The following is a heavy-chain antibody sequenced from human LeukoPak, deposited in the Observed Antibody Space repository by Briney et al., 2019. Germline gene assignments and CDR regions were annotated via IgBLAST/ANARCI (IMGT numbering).Heavy chain of an antibody. CDR1: GFTFSDYY. CDR3: ARQLQAAAGNYFDY. J-gene: IGHJ4*02. D-gene: IGHD6-13*01. Sequence: PGGSLGLSCAASGFTFSDYYMSWIRQAPGKGLEWVSYISSSGSTIYYADSVKGRFTISRDNVKNSLYLQMNSLRAEDTAVYYCARQLQAAAGNYFDYWGQGTLVTVSS. V-gene: IGHV3-11*01. CDR2: ISSSGSTI.